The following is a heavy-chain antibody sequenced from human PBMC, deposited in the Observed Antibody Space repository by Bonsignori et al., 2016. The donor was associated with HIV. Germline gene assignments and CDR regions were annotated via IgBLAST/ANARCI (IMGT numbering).Heavy chain of an antibody. CDR1: GYTFTSYG. J-gene: IGHJ3*02. Sequence: ASVKVSCKASGYTFTSYGISWVRQAPGQGLEWMGWISAYNGNTNYAQKLQGRVTMTTDTSTSTAYMELRSLRSDDTAVYYCARDRGSGWFVSDAFDIWGQGTMVTVSS. CDR2: ISAYNGNT. D-gene: IGHD6-19*01. V-gene: IGHV1-18*01. CDR3: ARDRGSGWFVSDAFDI.